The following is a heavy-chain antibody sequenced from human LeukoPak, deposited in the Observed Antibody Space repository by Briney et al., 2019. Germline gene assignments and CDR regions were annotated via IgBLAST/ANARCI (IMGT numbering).Heavy chain of an antibody. D-gene: IGHD5-18*01. CDR1: GDSISSYY. J-gene: IGHJ4*02. Sequence: PSETLSLTCTVSGDSISSYYWSWIRQPPGKGLEWIGYIYYSGSTNYNPSLKSRVTISVDTSKNQFSLKLSSVTAADTAAYYCARAPRRYSYGYFDYWGQGTLVTVSS. CDR3: ARAPRRYSYGYFDY. V-gene: IGHV4-59*01. CDR2: IYYSGST.